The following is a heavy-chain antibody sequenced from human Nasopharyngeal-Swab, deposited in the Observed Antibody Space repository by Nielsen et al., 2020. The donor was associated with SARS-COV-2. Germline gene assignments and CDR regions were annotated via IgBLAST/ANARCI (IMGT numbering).Heavy chain of an antibody. D-gene: IGHD2-21*01. CDR3: ARVWRDYYGLDV. Sequence: ASVKVSCKASGYSFTGYYLQWVSQAHRQGLAWMGFIHTDTGAKNYAEKFKGRVTMTRDMDLSTDYMEMSRLRSDDTAVYYCARVWRDYYGLDVWGQETTVTVSS. J-gene: IGHJ6*02. CDR1: GYSFTGYY. V-gene: IGHV1-2*02. CDR2: IHTDTGAK.